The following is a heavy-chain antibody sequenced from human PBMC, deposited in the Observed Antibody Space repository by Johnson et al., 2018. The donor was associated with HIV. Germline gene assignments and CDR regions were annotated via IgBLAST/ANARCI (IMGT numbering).Heavy chain of an antibody. CDR3: AKVKLELRYGAFDI. J-gene: IGHJ3*02. CDR2: IRYDGSNK. D-gene: IGHD1-7*01. CDR1: GFTFSSYG. V-gene: IGHV3-30*02. Sequence: QVHLVESGGGVVQPGGSLRLSCASSGFTFSSYGMHWVRQAPGKGLAWVAFIRYDGSNKYYADSVKGRFTISRDNSKNTLYLQMNSLRAEDTAVYYCAKVKLELRYGAFDIWGQGTMVTVSS.